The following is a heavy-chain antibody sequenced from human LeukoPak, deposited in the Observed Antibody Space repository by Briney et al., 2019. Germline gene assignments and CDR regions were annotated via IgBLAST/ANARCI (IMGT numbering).Heavy chain of an antibody. CDR1: GFTFSSYS. D-gene: IGHD3-10*01. CDR3: AKDGGLLWFGELPRTFYYMDV. V-gene: IGHV3-21*04. J-gene: IGHJ6*03. Sequence: NAGGSLRLSCAASGFTFSSYSTTWVRQAPGKGLEWVSSISSSSRYIYYADSMKGRFTISRDNSKNTLYLQMNSLRAEDTAVYYCAKDGGLLWFGELPRTFYYMDVWGKGTTVTVSS. CDR2: ISSSSRYI.